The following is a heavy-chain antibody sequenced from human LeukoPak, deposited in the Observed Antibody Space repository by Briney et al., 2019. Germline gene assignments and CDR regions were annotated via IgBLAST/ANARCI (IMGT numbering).Heavy chain of an antibody. Sequence: GGSLRLSCAASGFSFSSYSMNWVRQAPGKGLEWVSSISSSKRYIYYADPVKGRFTISRDNAKNSLYLEMTSLRAEDTAVYYCASGSPAGDYWGQGTLVTVSS. CDR1: GFSFSSYS. D-gene: IGHD1-26*01. V-gene: IGHV3-21*01. CDR2: ISSSKRYI. CDR3: ASGSPAGDY. J-gene: IGHJ4*02.